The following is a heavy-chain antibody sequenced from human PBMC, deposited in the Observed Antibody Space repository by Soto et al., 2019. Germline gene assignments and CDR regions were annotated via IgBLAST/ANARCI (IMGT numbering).Heavy chain of an antibody. CDR3: ARASSSSSAPDY. D-gene: IGHD6-6*01. CDR1: GESIRSGGYY. J-gene: IGHJ4*02. Sequence: QVQLQESGPGLVKASQTLSLICSVSGESIRSGGYYWSWIRHHPGKGLEWIGYIYDSETASYNPSLKSRVTISMDTSKNHFAMKLSSVTAADTAVYYCARASSSSSAPDYWGQGTLIPVSS. V-gene: IGHV4-31*03. CDR2: IYDSETA.